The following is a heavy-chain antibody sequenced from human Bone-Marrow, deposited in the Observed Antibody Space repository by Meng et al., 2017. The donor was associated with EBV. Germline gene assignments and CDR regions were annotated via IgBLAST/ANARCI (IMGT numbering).Heavy chain of an antibody. V-gene: IGHV3-74*01. CDR3: ARAEFSGPSLVY. Sequence: EVSLVACGGGLVQPGGSLRLSCTGSGFTFSNNWMHWVRQAPGKGLVWVSRIDGGGSSTSYADSVKGRFTISRDNAKNTLYLQMNSLRAEDTAVYYCARAEFSGPSLVYWGQGTLVTVSS. CDR1: GFTFSNNW. J-gene: IGHJ4*02. CDR2: IDGGGSST. D-gene: IGHD5-12*01.